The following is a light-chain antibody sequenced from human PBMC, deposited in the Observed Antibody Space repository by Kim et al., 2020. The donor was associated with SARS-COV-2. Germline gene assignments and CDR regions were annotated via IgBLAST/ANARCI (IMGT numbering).Light chain of an antibody. CDR2: GAS. CDR3: QQSYITPLT. CDR1: HPSSTY. V-gene: IGKV1-39*01. J-gene: IGKJ4*01. Sequence: ASVRDRVIITCRASHPSSTYLNWYRQRPGKAPSLLIYGASTLHSGVPSRFSGSGSGTDFTLTISSLQPEDFATYYCQQSYITPLTFGGGTKVDIK.